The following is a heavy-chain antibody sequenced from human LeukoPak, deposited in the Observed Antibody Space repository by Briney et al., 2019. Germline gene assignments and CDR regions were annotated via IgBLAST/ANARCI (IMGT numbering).Heavy chain of an antibody. D-gene: IGHD2/OR15-2a*01. V-gene: IGHV3-33*01. Sequence: GRSLRLSCAVSGFTFRNAGMNWVRQAPGKGLEWVALIWYDGSNKYYADSVKGRLTISRDNSKNTLYLQMNSLRAEDTAVYYCAREGPRGNSQFDYWGQGTLVTVSS. J-gene: IGHJ4*02. CDR1: GFTFRNAG. CDR2: IWYDGSNK. CDR3: AREGPRGNSQFDY.